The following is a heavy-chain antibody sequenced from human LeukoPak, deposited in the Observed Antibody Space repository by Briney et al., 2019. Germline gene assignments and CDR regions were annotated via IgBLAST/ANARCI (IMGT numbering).Heavy chain of an antibody. CDR1: GASINSGAYS. D-gene: IGHD2-2*02. CDR3: ARLTPLYGLDY. Sequence: PSETLSLTCAVSGASINSGAYSWTWIRQRPGEGLEFIGNISYTGNTYINPSLKSRVAFSVDTSKSHFSLRLTSVTAADTAFYYCARLTPLYGLDYWGQGILVTASS. J-gene: IGHJ4*02. CDR2: ISYTGNT. V-gene: IGHV4-31*11.